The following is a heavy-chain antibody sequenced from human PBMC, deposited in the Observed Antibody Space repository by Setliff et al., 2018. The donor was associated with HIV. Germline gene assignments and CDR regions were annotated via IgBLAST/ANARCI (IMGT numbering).Heavy chain of an antibody. V-gene: IGHV1-69*13. CDR3: ATDPTITMTTPGYFDY. CDR1: GGTFSSYA. D-gene: IGHD5-12*01. CDR2: IIPIFGTA. Sequence: SVKVSCKASGGTFSSYAISWVRQAPGHGLEWMGGIIPIFGTANYAQKFQGRVTLTADESTTTAYMELSSLRFEDTAVYYCATDPTITMTTPGYFDYWGQGTLVTVSS. J-gene: IGHJ4*02.